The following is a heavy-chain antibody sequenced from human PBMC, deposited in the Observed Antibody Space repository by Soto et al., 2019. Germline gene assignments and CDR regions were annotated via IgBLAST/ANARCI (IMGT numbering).Heavy chain of an antibody. D-gene: IGHD6-6*01. Sequence: ASVKVSCKASGYTFTDYAMHWLRQAPGQRLEWMGWINAGNGNTKYSQKFQDRVTITRDTSASTVYMDLSSLRFEDTAIYYCARDSSSSLDWFDPWGQGTLVTVSS. CDR3: ARDSSSSLDWFDP. CDR2: INAGNGNT. CDR1: GYTFTDYA. V-gene: IGHV1-3*01. J-gene: IGHJ5*02.